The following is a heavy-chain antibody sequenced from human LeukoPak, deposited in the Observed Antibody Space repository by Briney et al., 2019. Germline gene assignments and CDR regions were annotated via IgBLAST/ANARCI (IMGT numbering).Heavy chain of an antibody. CDR2: IYYSGST. V-gene: IGHV4-59*01. CDR3: ARVDRLAAAHYYYGMDV. D-gene: IGHD6-13*01. CDR1: GGSISSYY. Sequence: SETLSLTCTVSGGSISSYYWSWIRQPPGKGLEWIGYIYYSGSTNYNPSLKSRVTISVDTSKNQFSLKLSSVTAADTAVYYCARVDRLAAAHYYYGMDVWGQGTTVTVSS. J-gene: IGHJ6*02.